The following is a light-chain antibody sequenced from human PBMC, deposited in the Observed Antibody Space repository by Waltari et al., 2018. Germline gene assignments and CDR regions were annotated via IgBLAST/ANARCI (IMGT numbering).Light chain of an antibody. J-gene: IGKJ1*01. CDR2: AAS. CDR1: QGISNY. Sequence: DIQMTQTPSSLSASVGDRLTLTCRASQGISNYLARYQQKPGKAPKSLIYAASTLESGVPSRFSGSGSGTDFTLPISSLQPEDLATYSCQQYAGYPRTFGQGTKVEIK. CDR3: QQYAGYPRT. V-gene: IGKV1-16*01.